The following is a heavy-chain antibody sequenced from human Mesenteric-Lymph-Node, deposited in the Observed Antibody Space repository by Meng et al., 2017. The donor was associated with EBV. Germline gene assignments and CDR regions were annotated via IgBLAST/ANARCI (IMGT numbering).Heavy chain of an antibody. J-gene: IGHJ4*01. CDR3: VGDRFGSGAPYYFDY. D-gene: IGHD3-10*01. Sequence: QVQLLESGGXVVQPGSSVRLSCAASGFTVSGHAMHWVRQAPGKGLEWVAVISHDERNKFYADSVKGRFTISRDNSENTLHLQINILRIDDTAIYYCVGDRFGSGAPYYFDYWGHGTLVTVSS. CDR1: GFTVSGHA. V-gene: IGHV3-30*04. CDR2: ISHDERNK.